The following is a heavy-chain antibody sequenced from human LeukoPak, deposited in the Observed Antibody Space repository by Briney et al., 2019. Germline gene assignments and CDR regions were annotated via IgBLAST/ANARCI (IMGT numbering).Heavy chain of an antibody. CDR3: ASLTKTTVVTPAEY. Sequence: PGGSLRLSCAASGFTFSTYWMTWVRQAPGKGLEWVANIKQDGSEKYYVDSVKGRFTISRDNAKNTLFLQMNSLRADDTAVYYCASLTKTTVVTPAEYWGQGTLVTVSS. CDR1: GFTFSTYW. J-gene: IGHJ4*02. CDR2: IKQDGSEK. V-gene: IGHV3-7*02. D-gene: IGHD4-23*01.